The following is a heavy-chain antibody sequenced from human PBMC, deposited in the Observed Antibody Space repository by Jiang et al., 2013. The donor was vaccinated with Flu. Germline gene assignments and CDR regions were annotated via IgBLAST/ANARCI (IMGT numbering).Heavy chain of an antibody. Sequence: GGSKYYADSVKGRFTISRDNSKNTLYLQMSTLRAEDTAVYYCAKDRIRYFYDNSGYYFDHWGQGTLVTVSS. V-gene: IGHV3-30*02. CDR3: AKDRIRYFYDNSGYYFDH. D-gene: IGHD3-22*01. CDR2: GGSK. J-gene: IGHJ4*02.